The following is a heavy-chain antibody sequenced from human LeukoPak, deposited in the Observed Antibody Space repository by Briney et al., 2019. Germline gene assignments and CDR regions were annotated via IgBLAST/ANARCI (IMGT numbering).Heavy chain of an antibody. CDR3: ARDGGIAVAGPVAFDY. CDR1: GFTFSSYS. D-gene: IGHD6-19*01. Sequence: GGSLRLSCAASGFTFSSYSMNWVRQAPGKGLEWVSSISSSCSYIYYADSVKGRFTISRDNAKNSLYLQMNSLRAEDTAVYYCARDGGIAVAGPVAFDYWGQGTLVTVSS. CDR2: ISSSCSYI. J-gene: IGHJ4*02. V-gene: IGHV3-21*01.